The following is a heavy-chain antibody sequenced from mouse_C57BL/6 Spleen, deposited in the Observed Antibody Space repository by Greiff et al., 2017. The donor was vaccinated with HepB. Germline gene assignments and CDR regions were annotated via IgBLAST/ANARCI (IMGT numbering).Heavy chain of an antibody. V-gene: IGHV1-9*01. CDR3: ARTSYGYDGFAY. CDR2: ILPGSGST. CDR1: GYTFTGYW. D-gene: IGHD2-2*01. J-gene: IGHJ3*01. Sequence: VQLQQSGAELMKPGASVKLSCKATGYTFTGYWIEWIGEILPGSGSTNYNEKFKGKATFTADTSSNTAYMQLSSLTTEDSAIYYCARTSYGYDGFAYWGQGTLVTVSA.